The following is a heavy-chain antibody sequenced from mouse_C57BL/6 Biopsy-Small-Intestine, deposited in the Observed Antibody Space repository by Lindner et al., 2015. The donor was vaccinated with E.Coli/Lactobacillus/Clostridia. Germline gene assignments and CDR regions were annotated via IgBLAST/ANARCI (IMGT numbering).Heavy chain of an antibody. CDR2: IRTRSNNYAT. CDR1: GFTFNTYA. V-gene: IGHV10-1*02. J-gene: IGHJ3*01. CDR3: VGQFAY. Sequence: VQLQESGGRLVQPKGSLKLSCAASGFTFNTYAMYWIRQAPGKGLEWVARIRTRSNNYATYYADSVKDRFTISRDDSQSMLYLQMNNLKTEDTAMYYCVGQFAYWGQGTLVTVSA.